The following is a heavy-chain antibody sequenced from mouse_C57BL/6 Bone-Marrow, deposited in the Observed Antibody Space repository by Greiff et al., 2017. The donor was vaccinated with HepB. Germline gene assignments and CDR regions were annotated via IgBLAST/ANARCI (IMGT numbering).Heavy chain of an antibody. CDR1: GFTFSDYY. CDR2: INYDGSST. J-gene: IGHJ2*01. D-gene: IGHD2-4*01. V-gene: IGHV5-16*01. CDR3: AREGIYYDYDYFDY. Sequence: DVKLQESEGGLVQPGSSMKLSCTASGFTFSDYYMAWVRQVPEKGLEWVANINYDGSSTYYLDSLKSRFIISRDNAKNILYLQMSSLKSEDTATYYCAREGIYYDYDYFDYWGQGTTLTVSS.